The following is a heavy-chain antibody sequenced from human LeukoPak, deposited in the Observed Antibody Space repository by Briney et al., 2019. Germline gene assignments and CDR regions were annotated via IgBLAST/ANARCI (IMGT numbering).Heavy chain of an antibody. CDR3: ANPAGRALYYFDY. Sequence: SETLSLTCTVSGGSISSSSYYWHWIRQPPGKGLEWIGTIYYSGSTHYNPSLKSRITISVDMSKNQFSLKLSSMTAADTAVYYCANPAGRALYYFDYWGQGTLVTVSS. CDR2: IYYSGST. J-gene: IGHJ4*02. CDR1: GGSISSSSYY. V-gene: IGHV4-39*01. D-gene: IGHD2/OR15-2a*01.